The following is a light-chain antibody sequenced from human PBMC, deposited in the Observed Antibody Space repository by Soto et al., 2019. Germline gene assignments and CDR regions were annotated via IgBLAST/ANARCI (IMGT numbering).Light chain of an antibody. Sequence: QCVLTRPASVSGAAGEGIAISCTGTSSDVGNYNLVSWYQQHPGKAPRLMIFEVNKRPSGVSDRFSGSKSGNTASLTISGLQADDEADYYCYSYAGSYIYYVFGAGTKVTVL. J-gene: IGLJ1*01. V-gene: IGLV2-23*02. CDR1: SSDVGNYNL. CDR3: YSYAGSYIYYV. CDR2: EVN.